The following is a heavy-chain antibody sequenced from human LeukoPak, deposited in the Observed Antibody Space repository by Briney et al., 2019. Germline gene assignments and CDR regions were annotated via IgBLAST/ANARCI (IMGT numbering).Heavy chain of an antibody. V-gene: IGHV3-21*01. CDR1: GFTFSSYS. J-gene: IGHJ4*02. Sequence: GGSLRLSCAASGFTFSSYSMNWVRQAPGKGLEWVSSISSSSSYIYYADSVKGRFTISRDNAKNSLYLQMNGLRAEDTAVYYCARGVFGDGYNYFDYWGQGTLVTVSS. CDR3: ARGVFGDGYNYFDY. CDR2: ISSSSSYI. D-gene: IGHD5-24*01.